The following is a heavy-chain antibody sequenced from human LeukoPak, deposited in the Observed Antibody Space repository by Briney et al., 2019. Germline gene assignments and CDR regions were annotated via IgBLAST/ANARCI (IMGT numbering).Heavy chain of an antibody. CDR3: AREVGVSGYYMDV. Sequence: SEALSLTCTVSGGSISSGGYYWSWIRQHPGKGLKWIGYIYYSGSTFYNPSLKSRVTISVDTSKNQFSLKLSSVTAADTAVYYCAREVGVSGYYMDVWGKGTTVTVSS. CDR1: GGSISSGGYY. J-gene: IGHJ6*03. D-gene: IGHD5/OR15-5a*01. V-gene: IGHV4-31*03. CDR2: IYYSGST.